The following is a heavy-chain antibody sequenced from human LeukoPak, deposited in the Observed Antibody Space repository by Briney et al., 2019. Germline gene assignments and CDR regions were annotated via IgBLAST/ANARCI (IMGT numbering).Heavy chain of an antibody. CDR3: ARDFDWGSYRFDY. V-gene: IGHV1-69*04. J-gene: IGHJ4*02. CDR2: IIPILGIA. Sequence: ASVKASCKASGGTFSSYAISWVRQAPGQGLEWMGRIIPILGIANYAQKFQGRVTITADKSTSTAYMELSSLRSEDTAVYYCARDFDWGSYRFDYWGQGTLVTVSS. CDR1: GGTFSSYA. D-gene: IGHD3-16*02.